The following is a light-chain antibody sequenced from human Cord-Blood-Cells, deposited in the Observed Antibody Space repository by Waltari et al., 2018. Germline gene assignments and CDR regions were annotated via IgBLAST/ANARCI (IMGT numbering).Light chain of an antibody. J-gene: IGKJ1*01. Sequence: IQMTQSPSTLSASVGDRVTITCRASQGISSWLAWYQQKPGKAPKLLIYKASSLESGVPSRFSGSGSGTEFTLTISSLQPDDFATYYCQQYNSYWTFGQGTKVEIK. CDR3: QQYNSYWT. CDR1: QGISSW. CDR2: KAS. V-gene: IGKV1-5*03.